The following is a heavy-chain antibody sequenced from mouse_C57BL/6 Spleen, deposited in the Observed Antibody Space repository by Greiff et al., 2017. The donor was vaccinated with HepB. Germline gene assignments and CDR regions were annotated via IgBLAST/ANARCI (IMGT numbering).Heavy chain of an antibody. CDR2: ISYSGST. CDR3: ARYSYYYGSSPHFDV. CDR1: GYSITSDY. V-gene: IGHV3-8*01. D-gene: IGHD1-1*01. Sequence: EVKLMESGPGLAKPSQTLSLTCSVTGYSITSDYWNWIRKFPGNKLEYMGYISYSGSTYYNPSLKSRISITRDTSKNQYYLQLNSVTTEDTATYYCARYSYYYGSSPHFDVWGTGTTVTVSS. J-gene: IGHJ1*03.